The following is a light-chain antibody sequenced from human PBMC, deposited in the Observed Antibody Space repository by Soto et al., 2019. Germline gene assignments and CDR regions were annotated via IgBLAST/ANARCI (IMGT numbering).Light chain of an antibody. CDR2: GAS. CDR1: QSISSNY. Sequence: EIVLTQSPGTLSLSPGERATLSCRASQSISSNYLAWYQQKPGQAPRLLIYGASSRATGIPDRFSGSGSGTYLTLTSSRLEPEVSAIYYCQQYGSWTFGQGTKVEIK. CDR3: QQYGSWT. J-gene: IGKJ1*01. V-gene: IGKV3-20*01.